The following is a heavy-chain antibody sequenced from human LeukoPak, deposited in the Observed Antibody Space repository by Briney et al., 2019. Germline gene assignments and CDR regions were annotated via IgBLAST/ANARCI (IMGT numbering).Heavy chain of an antibody. CDR2: ISGSGGST. V-gene: IGHV3-23*01. D-gene: IGHD4-23*01. CDR1: AFSFTNSA. CDR3: AADYGGRYFDY. J-gene: IGHJ4*02. Sequence: GSLRLSCAASAFSFTNSAMTWVRQAPGKGLEWVSVISGSGGSTYYTDSVKGRFTISRDNFKNTLYLQMNSLRAEDTAIYYCAADYGGRYFDYWGQGTLVTVSS.